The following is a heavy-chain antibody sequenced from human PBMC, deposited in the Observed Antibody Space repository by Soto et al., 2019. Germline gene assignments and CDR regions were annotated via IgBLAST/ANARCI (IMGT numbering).Heavy chain of an antibody. CDR2: INQDGSVK. J-gene: IGHJ1*01. CDR1: GLTMSTYW. V-gene: IGHV3-7*01. Sequence: EVQLVESGGGLVQPGGSLRLSCADSGLTMSTYWMTWVRQAPGKGLEWVANINQDGSVKYYVDSVKGRFTISRDNAKNSVFLQMNSLRGEDTAVYYCVRAIAAADFAWGQGTLVTVSS. D-gene: IGHD6-13*01. CDR3: VRAIAAADFA.